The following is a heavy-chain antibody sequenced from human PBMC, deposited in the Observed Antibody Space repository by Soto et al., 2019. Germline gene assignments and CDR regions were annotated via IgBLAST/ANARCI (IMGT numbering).Heavy chain of an antibody. V-gene: IGHV2-5*01. CDR3: ETSDRGYEIIYFDF. J-gene: IGHJ4*02. Sequence: SGPTLVNPTQTLTLTCTFSGFSFTTAGVAVGWIRQTPGGALEWLTLIYYNDDRRFSPSLKTRLTITGDTSKNQVVLSLTNVDPGDTETYLCETSDRGYEIIYFDFWGQGIPVTVSS. CDR2: IYYNDDR. D-gene: IGHD5-18*01. CDR1: GFSFTTAGVA.